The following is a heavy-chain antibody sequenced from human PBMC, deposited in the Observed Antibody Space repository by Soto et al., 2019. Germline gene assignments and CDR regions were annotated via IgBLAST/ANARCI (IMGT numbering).Heavy chain of an antibody. D-gene: IGHD3-9*01. Sequence: GGSLRLSCAASGFTFSSYAMSWVRQAPGKGLEWVSAISGSGGSTYYADSVKGRFTISRDNSKNTLYLQMNSLRAEDTAVYYCAKAFGLLRDILTGYYSQTFDYWGQGTLVTVSS. CDR1: GFTFSSYA. V-gene: IGHV3-23*01. J-gene: IGHJ4*02. CDR3: AKAFGLLRDILTGYYSQTFDY. CDR2: ISGSGGST.